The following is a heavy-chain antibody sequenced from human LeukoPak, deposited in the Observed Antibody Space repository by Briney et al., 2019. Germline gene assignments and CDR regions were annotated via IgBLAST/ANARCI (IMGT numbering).Heavy chain of an antibody. CDR2: IYYSGST. CDR1: GGSISSYY. D-gene: IGHD5-18*01. CDR3: ARHDGYSYGYNY. V-gene: IGHV4-59*08. Sequence: SETLSLTCTVSGGSISSYYWSWIRQPPGKGLEWIGYIYYSGSTNYNPSLKSRVTISVDTSKNQFSLKLSSVTAADTAVYYCARHDGYSYGYNYWGQGTLVTVSS. J-gene: IGHJ4*02.